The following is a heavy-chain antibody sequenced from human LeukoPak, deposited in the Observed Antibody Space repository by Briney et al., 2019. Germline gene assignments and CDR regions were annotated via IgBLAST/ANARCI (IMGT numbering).Heavy chain of an antibody. D-gene: IGHD1-1*01. CDR1: GYTFTYHY. J-gene: IGHJ4*02. CDR3: ARERSTGYIDY. V-gene: IGHV1-2*02. CDR2: INPNSGVT. Sequence: ASVKVSFKASGYTFTYHYLHWVRQAPGQGLEWMGWINPNSGVTSYAQNFQGRVSMTRDTSIRTAYLEVNWLTSDDTAVYFCARERSTGYIDYWGQGTLVTVSS.